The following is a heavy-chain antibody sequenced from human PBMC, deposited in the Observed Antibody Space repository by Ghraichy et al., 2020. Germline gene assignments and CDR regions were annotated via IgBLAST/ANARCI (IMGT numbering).Heavy chain of an antibody. Sequence: GGSLRLSCAASGFTFSSYWMSWVRQAPGKGLEWVANIKQDGSEKYYVDSVKGRFTISRDNAKNSLYLQMNSLRAEDTAVYYCARARGYCSGGSCYNYFDYWGQGTLVTVSS. CDR3: ARARGYCSGGSCYNYFDY. V-gene: IGHV3-7*01. J-gene: IGHJ4*02. CDR2: IKQDGSEK. CDR1: GFTFSSYW. D-gene: IGHD2-15*01.